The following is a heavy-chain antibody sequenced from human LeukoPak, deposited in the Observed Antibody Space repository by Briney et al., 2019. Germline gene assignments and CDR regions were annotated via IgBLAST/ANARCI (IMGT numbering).Heavy chain of an antibody. D-gene: IGHD3-10*01. CDR2: INTNTGNP. Sequence: SVKVSCKASGYTFTSYAMNWVRQAPGQGLEWMGWINTNTGNPTYAQGFTGRFVFSLDTSVSTAYLQISSLKAEDTAVYYCASYYYGSGSYYDPLGYWGQGTLVTVSS. J-gene: IGHJ4*02. V-gene: IGHV7-4-1*02. CDR3: ASYYYGSGSYYDPLGY. CDR1: GYTFTSYA.